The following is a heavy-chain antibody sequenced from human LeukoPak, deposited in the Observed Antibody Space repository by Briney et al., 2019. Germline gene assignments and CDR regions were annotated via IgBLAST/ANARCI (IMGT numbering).Heavy chain of an antibody. CDR2: IIPIFGTA. Sequence: GASVKVSCKXSGGTFSSYAISWVRQAPGQGLEWMGRIIPIFGTANYAQKFQGRVTITTDESTSTAYMELSSLRSEDTAVCYCARVMEMATPLWYFDLWGRGTLVTVSS. CDR1: GGTFSSYA. CDR3: ARVMEMATPLWYFDL. V-gene: IGHV1-69*05. D-gene: IGHD5-24*01. J-gene: IGHJ2*01.